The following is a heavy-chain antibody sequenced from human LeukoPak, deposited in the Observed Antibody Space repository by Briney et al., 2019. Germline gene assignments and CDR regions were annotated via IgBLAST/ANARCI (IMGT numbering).Heavy chain of an antibody. J-gene: IGHJ6*03. CDR3: ASLRAADHQYYYMDV. CDR1: GHSISRSSYY. V-gene: IGHV4-39*01. Sequence: SETLSLTCTVSGHSISRSSYYWGWFRQPPGKGLEWIANIYYRAGKYYNLSLKSRVTIAVDTPKNQFSLKLSSVTAADTSMYYCASLRAADHQYYYMDVWGKGTTVSVSS. D-gene: IGHD1-14*01. CDR2: IYYRAGK.